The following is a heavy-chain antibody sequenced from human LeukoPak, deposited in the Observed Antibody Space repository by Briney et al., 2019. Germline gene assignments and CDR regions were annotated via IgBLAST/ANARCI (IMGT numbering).Heavy chain of an antibody. Sequence: SETLSLTCTVSGGSISSITSDYWSWIRQPPGKGLEWIGYIHYSGATNYNPSLRSRVTISVDTSKTHFSLRLSYVTAADTAVYYCATLRGGSTAVLDYWGRGTLVTVSS. CDR3: ATLRGGSTAVLDY. D-gene: IGHD2-2*01. CDR2: IHYSGAT. J-gene: IGHJ4*02. CDR1: GGSISSITSDY. V-gene: IGHV4-61*03.